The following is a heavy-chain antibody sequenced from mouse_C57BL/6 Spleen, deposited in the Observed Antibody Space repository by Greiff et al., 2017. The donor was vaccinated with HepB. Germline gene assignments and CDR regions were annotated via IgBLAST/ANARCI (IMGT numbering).Heavy chain of an antibody. CDR1: GYTFTSYW. CDR3: ARGSYGSSYDAMDY. V-gene: IGHV1-69*01. CDR2: IDPSDSYT. D-gene: IGHD1-1*01. Sequence: VQLQQSGAELVMPGASVKLSCKASGYTFTSYWMHWVKQRPGQGLEWIGEIDPSDSYTNYNQKFKGKSTLTVDKSSSTAYMQLSSLTSEDSAVYYCARGSYGSSYDAMDYWGQGTSVTVSS. J-gene: IGHJ4*01.